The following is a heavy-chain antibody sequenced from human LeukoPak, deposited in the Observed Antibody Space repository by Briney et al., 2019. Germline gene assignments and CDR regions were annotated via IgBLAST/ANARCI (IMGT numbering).Heavy chain of an antibody. J-gene: IGHJ5*02. D-gene: IGHD6-13*01. CDR3: ARTDLCSSSDSNWFDP. Sequence: ASVKVSCKASGYTFTSYGISWVRQAPGQGLEWMGWISAYNGNTNYAQKLQGRVTMTTDTSTSTAYMELRSLRSDDTAVYYCARTDLCSSSDSNWFDPWGQGTLVTVSS. V-gene: IGHV1-18*01. CDR1: GYTFTSYG. CDR2: ISAYNGNT.